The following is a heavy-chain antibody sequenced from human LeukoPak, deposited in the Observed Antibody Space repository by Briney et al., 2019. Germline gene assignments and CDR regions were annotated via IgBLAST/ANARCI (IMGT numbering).Heavy chain of an antibody. CDR3: ARAGYCSGGNCYSSYGDY. J-gene: IGHJ4*02. Sequence: KTGGSLRLSCAASGFTFSSYWMHWVRQAPGKGLLWVSRSNGDGSSTAYADSVKGRFTISRDNAKNTLYLQMNSLRAGDAALYYCARAGYCSGGNCYSSYGDYWGQGTLVTVSS. CDR1: GFTFSSYW. V-gene: IGHV3-74*01. D-gene: IGHD2-15*01. CDR2: SNGDGSST.